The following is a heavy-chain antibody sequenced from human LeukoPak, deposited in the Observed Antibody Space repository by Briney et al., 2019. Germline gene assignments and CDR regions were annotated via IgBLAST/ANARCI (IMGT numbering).Heavy chain of an antibody. Sequence: GGSLRLSCAASGFTFSSYEMNWIRQAPGKGLEWISYISNSGSTKYYADSVKGRFIISRDNAKNSVSLQMNSLRAEDTAVYYCAAVIDYWGQGTLVTVSS. J-gene: IGHJ4*02. CDR1: GFTFSSYE. CDR3: AAVIDY. V-gene: IGHV3-48*03. CDR2: ISNSGSTK.